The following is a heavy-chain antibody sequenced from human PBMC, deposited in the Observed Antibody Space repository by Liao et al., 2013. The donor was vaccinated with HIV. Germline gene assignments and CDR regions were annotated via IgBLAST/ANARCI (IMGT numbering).Heavy chain of an antibody. V-gene: IGHV4-30-4*08. Sequence: QVQLQESGPGLVKPSQTLSLTCTVSGVPISGGDYYWSWIRQPPGKGLEWIGYIYHSGTAYYNPSLMSRVTMSVDTSKNQFSLKLSSVTAADTAVYYCARRGSGWFGVFDYWGQGTLVTVSS. CDR3: ARRGSGWFGVFDY. CDR1: GVPISGGDYY. D-gene: IGHD6-19*01. J-gene: IGHJ4*02. CDR2: IYHSGTA.